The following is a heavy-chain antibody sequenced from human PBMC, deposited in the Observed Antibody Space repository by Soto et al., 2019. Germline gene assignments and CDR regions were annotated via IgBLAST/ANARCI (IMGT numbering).Heavy chain of an antibody. D-gene: IGHD3-3*01. CDR2: ISGSGGST. V-gene: IGHV3-23*01. Sequence: GGSQTVSSAASGFTFSSDAMIWVRQAPGKGLEWVSAISGSGGSTYYADSVKGRFTISRDNSKNTLYLQMNSLRAEDTAVYYCAKQLSDSITIFGVAIPDWYFDLWGRGTLVTVSS. CDR1: GFTFSSDA. J-gene: IGHJ2*01. CDR3: AKQLSDSITIFGVAIPDWYFDL.